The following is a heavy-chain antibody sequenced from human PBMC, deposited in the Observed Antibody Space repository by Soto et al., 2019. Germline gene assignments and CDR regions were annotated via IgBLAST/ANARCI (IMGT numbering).Heavy chain of an antibody. CDR2: ITGSGGST. J-gene: IGHJ4*02. Sequence: EVQLLESGGGLIQPGGSLRLSCAASGFTFTDYALSWVRQAPGKGLEWVSAITGSGGSTFHADSLKGRFTISRDNSRDTLYLQMNSLGADDTAIYYCVKGSAAARPYYFDFWGQGTLVTVSS. V-gene: IGHV3-23*01. CDR3: VKGSAAARPYYFDF. CDR1: GFTFTDYA. D-gene: IGHD6-13*01.